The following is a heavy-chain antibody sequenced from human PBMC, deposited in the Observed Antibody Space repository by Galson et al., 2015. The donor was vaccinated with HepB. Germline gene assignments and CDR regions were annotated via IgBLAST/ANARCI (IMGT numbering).Heavy chain of an antibody. CDR2: ISAYNGNT. D-gene: IGHD1-26*01. J-gene: IGHJ5*02. CDR3: ARDVSGGATSSTGWFDP. V-gene: IGHV1-18*04. CDR1: GYTFTSYG. Sequence: SVKVSCKASGYTFTSYGISWVRQAPGQGLEWMGWISAYNGNTNYAQKLQGRVTMTTDTSTSTAYMELRSLRSDDTAVYYCARDVSGGATSSTGWFDPWGQGTLVTVSS.